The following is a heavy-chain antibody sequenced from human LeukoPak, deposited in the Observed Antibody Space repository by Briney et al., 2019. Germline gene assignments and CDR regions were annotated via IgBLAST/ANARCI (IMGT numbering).Heavy chain of an antibody. J-gene: IGHJ4*02. CDR3: TRFGYTNGWFLFDF. V-gene: IGHV3-49*04. Sequence: QPGRSLRLSCTASGFTFGDYGVNWVRQAPGKGLEWVSFIRSKAHGGTTEYAASVKGRFTISRDDSKSSAYLQMNSLKTEDTAVYYCTRFGYTNGWFLFDFWGQGTLVTVSS. D-gene: IGHD6-19*01. CDR1: GFTFGDYG. CDR2: IRSKAHGGTT.